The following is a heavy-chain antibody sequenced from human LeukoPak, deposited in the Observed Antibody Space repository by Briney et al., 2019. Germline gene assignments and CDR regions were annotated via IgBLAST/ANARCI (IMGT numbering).Heavy chain of an antibody. D-gene: IGHD3-10*01. J-gene: IGHJ4*02. Sequence: GGSLRLSCAASGFTFSDYYMSWIRQAPGKGLEWVSAISGSGGSTYYADSVKGRFTISRDNSKNTLYLQMNSLRAEDTAVYYCAKMSKVGELFSGLTDFDYWGQGTLVTVSP. CDR1: GFTFSDYY. V-gene: IGHV3-23*01. CDR2: ISGSGGST. CDR3: AKMSKVGELFSGLTDFDY.